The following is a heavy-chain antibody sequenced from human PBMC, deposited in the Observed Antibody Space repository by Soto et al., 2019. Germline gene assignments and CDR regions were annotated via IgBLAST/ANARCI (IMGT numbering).Heavy chain of an antibody. CDR1: GYNFFSYG. D-gene: IGHD5-12*01. V-gene: IGHV1-18*01. Sequence: GASVKVSCKASGYNFFSYGIGWVRQAPGQGLEWMGWISDYKGKTYYAQKFQGRVTMTTDTSTCTAYMDLSSLKSGDTAVYYCARGGYSSTGSNLLARSGLDVWGQGNTVTVYS. J-gene: IGHJ6*02. CDR2: ISDYKGKT. CDR3: ARGGYSSTGSNLLARSGLDV.